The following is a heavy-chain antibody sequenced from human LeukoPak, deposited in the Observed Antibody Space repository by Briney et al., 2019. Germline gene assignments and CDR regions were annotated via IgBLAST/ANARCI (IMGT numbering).Heavy chain of an antibody. J-gene: IGHJ6*02. V-gene: IGHV3-7*01. D-gene: IGHD2-2*01. CDR3: ARDFPSDIVVVPAATLYYYYGMDV. CDR1: GFTFSSYW. Sequence: GGSLRLSCAASGFTFSSYWMSRVRQAPGKGLEWVANIKQDGSEKYYVDSVKGRFTISRDNAKNSLYLQMNSLRAEDTAVYYCARDFPSDIVVVPAATLYYYYGMDVWGQGTTVTVSS. CDR2: IKQDGSEK.